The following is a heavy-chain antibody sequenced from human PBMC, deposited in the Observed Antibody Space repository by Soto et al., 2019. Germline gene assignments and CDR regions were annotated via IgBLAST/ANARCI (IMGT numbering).Heavy chain of an antibody. J-gene: IGHJ6*02. CDR3: ARESGDFWSGYPTSYYYYGMDV. Sequence: SETLSLTCTVSGGSISSYYWSWIRQPPGKGLEWIGYIYYSGSTNYNPSLKSRVTISVDTSKNQFSLKLSSVTAADTAVYYCARESGDFWSGYPTSYYYYGMDVWGQGTTVTVSS. D-gene: IGHD3-3*01. CDR2: IYYSGST. V-gene: IGHV4-59*01. CDR1: GGSISSYY.